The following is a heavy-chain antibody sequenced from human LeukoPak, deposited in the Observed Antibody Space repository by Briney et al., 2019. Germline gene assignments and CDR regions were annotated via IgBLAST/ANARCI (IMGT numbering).Heavy chain of an antibody. CDR2: INHSGST. CDR3: ARVTMIRIDY. J-gene: IGHJ4*02. D-gene: IGHD3-22*01. Sequence: PSETLSLTCAVYGGSFSGYYWSWIRQPPGKGLEWIGEINHSGSTNYNPSLKSRVTISVDTSKNQFSLKLSSVTAADTAVYYCARVTMIRIDYWGQGTLVTVSS. CDR1: GGSFSGYY. V-gene: IGHV4-34*01.